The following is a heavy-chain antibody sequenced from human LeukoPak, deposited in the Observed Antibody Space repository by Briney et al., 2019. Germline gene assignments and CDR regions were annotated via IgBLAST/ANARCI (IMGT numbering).Heavy chain of an antibody. V-gene: IGHV3-53*01. CDR2: IYSGGST. CDR1: GLTVSSNY. J-gene: IGHJ6*02. D-gene: IGHD3-10*01. CDR3: ARDGITMVRGVIKYYYGMDV. Sequence: AGSLRLSCAASGLTVSSNYMSWVRQAPGKGLEWVSVIYSGGSTYYADSVKGRFTISRDNSKNTLYLQMSSLRAEDTAVYYCARDGITMVRGVIKYYYGMDVWGQGTTVTVSS.